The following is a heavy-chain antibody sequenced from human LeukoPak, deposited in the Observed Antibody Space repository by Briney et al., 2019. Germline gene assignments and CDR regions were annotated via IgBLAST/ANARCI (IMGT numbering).Heavy chain of an antibody. V-gene: IGHV4-34*01. Sequence: SETLSLTCAVYGGSFSGYYWSWIRQPPGKGLEWIGEINHSGSTNYNPSLKSRVTISVDTSKNQFSLNLGSVTAADTAVYCCATYSGITAAGVSNWGQGTLVTVSS. CDR3: ATYSGITAAGVSN. J-gene: IGHJ4*02. CDR1: GGSFSGYY. CDR2: INHSGST. D-gene: IGHD6-13*01.